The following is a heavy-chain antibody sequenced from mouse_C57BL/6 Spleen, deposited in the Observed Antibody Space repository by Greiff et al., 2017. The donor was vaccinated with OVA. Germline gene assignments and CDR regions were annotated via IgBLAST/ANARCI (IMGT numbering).Heavy chain of an antibody. Sequence: QVQLQQPGAELVKPGASVKLSCKASGYTFTSYWMHWVKQRPGQGLEWIGRIHPNSGSTNYNEKFKSKDTLTVDKYSSTAYMQLSSLTSEDSAVYYCARKEGITTVVEGYAMDYWGQGTSVTVSS. CDR2: IHPNSGST. D-gene: IGHD1-1*01. J-gene: IGHJ4*01. CDR1: GYTFTSYW. CDR3: ARKEGITTVVEGYAMDY. V-gene: IGHV1-64*01.